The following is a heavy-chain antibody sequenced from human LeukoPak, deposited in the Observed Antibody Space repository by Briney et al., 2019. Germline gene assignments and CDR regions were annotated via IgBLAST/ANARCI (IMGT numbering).Heavy chain of an antibody. J-gene: IGHJ4*02. CDR1: GFTFSSYA. CDR3: TGGELLHSFDY. CDR2: ISGSGGST. Sequence: GGSLRLSCAASGFTFSSYAMSWVRQAPEKGLEWVSTISGSGGSTYYTDSVRGRFTISRDNSKNTLYLQMNSLRAEDTAVYYCTGGELLHSFDYWGQGTLVTVSS. D-gene: IGHD1-26*01. V-gene: IGHV3-23*01.